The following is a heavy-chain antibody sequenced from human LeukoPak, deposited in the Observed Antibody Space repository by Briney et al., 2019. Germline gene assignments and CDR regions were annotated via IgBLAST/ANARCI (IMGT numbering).Heavy chain of an antibody. CDR2: ISWNSGSI. CDR3: AKDTDGAAAGTTWGH. D-gene: IGHD6-13*01. CDR1: GFTFDDYA. Sequence: GGSLKLSCAASGFTFDDYAMHWVRQAPGKGLEWVSGISWNSGSIGYADSVKGRFTISRDNAKNSLYLQMNSLRAEDTALYYCAKDTDGAAAGTTWGHWGQGTLVTVSS. J-gene: IGHJ4*02. V-gene: IGHV3-9*01.